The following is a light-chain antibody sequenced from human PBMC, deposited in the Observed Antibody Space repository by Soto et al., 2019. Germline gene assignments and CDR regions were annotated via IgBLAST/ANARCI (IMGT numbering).Light chain of an antibody. J-gene: IGLJ1*01. CDR3: SSYTSSSTQV. Sequence: QSARTKPASVSGSPGQWSTISCTGTSSDVGGYNYVSWYQQHPGKAPKLMIYDVSNRPSGLSNRFSGSKSGNTASLTISGLQAEDEADYYCSSYTSSSTQVFGTGTKVTVL. V-gene: IGLV2-14*01. CDR2: DVS. CDR1: SSDVGGYNY.